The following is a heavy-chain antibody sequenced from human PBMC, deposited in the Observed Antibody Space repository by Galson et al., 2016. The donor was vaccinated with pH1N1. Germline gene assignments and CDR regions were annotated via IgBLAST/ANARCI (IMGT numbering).Heavy chain of an antibody. J-gene: IGHJ6*02. CDR3: AREGRSDYGDYDGNYYGMDV. CDR1: GFTFTTYS. Sequence: SLRLSCAASGFTFTTYSMSWVRQAPGKGLEWVSYINNRGNIMYYADSVKGRFTVSRGNAKNSLYLQMNSLRAEDTAVYYCAREGRSDYGDYDGNYYGMDVWGQGTTVTVSS. V-gene: IGHV3-11*04. CDR2: INNRGNIM. D-gene: IGHD4-17*01.